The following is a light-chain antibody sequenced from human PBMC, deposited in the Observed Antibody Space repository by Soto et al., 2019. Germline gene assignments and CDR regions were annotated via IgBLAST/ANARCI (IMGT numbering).Light chain of an antibody. V-gene: IGKV3-15*01. CDR3: QQLNTYSS. CDR2: GTS. CDR1: QSFSSN. Sequence: ELVMTQSPATLSVSPGERATLSCRASQSFSSNVAWYQQKPGQAPRLLIYGTSTRVTGIPARFSGSGSGTEFTLTISSLQSEDFATYFCQQLNTYSSFGGGTKVEIK. J-gene: IGKJ4*01.